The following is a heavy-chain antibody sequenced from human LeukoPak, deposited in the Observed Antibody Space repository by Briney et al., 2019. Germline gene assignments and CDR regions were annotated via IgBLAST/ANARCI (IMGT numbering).Heavy chain of an antibody. D-gene: IGHD4-17*01. Sequence: PSETLSLTCTVSGGSIRSYYWSWIRQPPGKGLEWIGYIYYSGSTNYNPSLKSRVTISVDTSKNQFSLNLSSVTAADTAVYYCAREQARYGDFDYWGQGTLVTVSS. CDR3: AREQARYGDFDY. CDR2: IYYSGST. CDR1: GGSIRSYY. J-gene: IGHJ4*02. V-gene: IGHV4-59*01.